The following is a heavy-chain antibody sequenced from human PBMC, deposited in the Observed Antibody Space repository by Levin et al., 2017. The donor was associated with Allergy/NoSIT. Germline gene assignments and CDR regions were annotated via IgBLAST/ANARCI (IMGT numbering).Heavy chain of an antibody. CDR1: GGSISSGGYY. J-gene: IGHJ4*02. D-gene: IGHD3-10*01. Sequence: SETLSLTCTVSGGSISSGGYYWSWIRQHPGTGLEWIGYIYYSGSTYYNPSLKSRVTISVDTSKNQFSLKLSSVTAADTAVYYCARVLHPYGSGSPASAEFDYWGQGTLVTVSS. V-gene: IGHV4-31*03. CDR2: IYYSGST. CDR3: ARVLHPYGSGSPASAEFDY.